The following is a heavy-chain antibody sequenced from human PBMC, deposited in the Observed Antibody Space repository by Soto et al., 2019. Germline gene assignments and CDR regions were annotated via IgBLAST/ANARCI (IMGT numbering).Heavy chain of an antibody. D-gene: IGHD3-10*01. J-gene: IGHJ6*03. CDR3: ARMEGFGESYYYYYMDV. CDR1: GYTFTSYG. Sequence: GASVKVSCKASGYTFTSYGISWVRQAPGQGLEWMGWISAYNGNTNYAQKLQGRVTMTRNTSISTAYMELSSLRSEDTAVYYCARMEGFGESYYYYYMDVWGKGTTVTVSS. CDR2: ISAYNGNT. V-gene: IGHV1-18*01.